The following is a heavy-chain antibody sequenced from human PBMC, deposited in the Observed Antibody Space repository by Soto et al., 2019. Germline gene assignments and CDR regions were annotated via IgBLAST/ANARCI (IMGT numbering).Heavy chain of an antibody. Sequence: GGSLRLSCAASGFTFSSYGMHWVRQAPGKGLEWVAVISYDGSNKYYADSVKGRFTISRDNSKNPLYLQMNSLRAEDTAVYYCAKDGVTTVVIISYLYYFDYWGQGTLVTVSS. V-gene: IGHV3-30*18. CDR3: AKDGVTTVVIISYLYYFDY. D-gene: IGHD4-17*01. CDR2: ISYDGSNK. J-gene: IGHJ4*02. CDR1: GFTFSSYG.